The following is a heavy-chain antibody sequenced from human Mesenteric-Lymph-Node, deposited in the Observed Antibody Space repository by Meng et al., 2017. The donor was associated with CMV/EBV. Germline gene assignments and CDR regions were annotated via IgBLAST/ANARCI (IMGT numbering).Heavy chain of an antibody. CDR1: GGSLSGNS. CDR2: INRSGST. V-gene: IGHV4-34*01. CDR3: AMHPADFDY. Sequence: LSLTCAVYGGSLSGNSWSWIRQAPGKGLEWIGEINRSGSTNYNPSLKSRVTISIDTSKNQFSLKVTSVTAADTAVYYCAMHPADFDYWGQGILVTVSS. J-gene: IGHJ4*02.